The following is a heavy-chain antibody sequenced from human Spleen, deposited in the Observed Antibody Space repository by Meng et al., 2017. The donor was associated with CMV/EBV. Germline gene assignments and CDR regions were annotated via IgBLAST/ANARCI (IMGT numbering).Heavy chain of an antibody. CDR2: IDPNSGDT. CDR3: ATENLKY. CDR1: GYTFTDYY. Sequence: GRVSCKASGYTFTDYYMHWVRQAPGQGLEWMGRIDPNSGDTTSAQKFQGRVTMTRDTSINTAYMEVSSLSSGDTAMFYCATENLKYWGQGTLVTVSS. V-gene: IGHV1-2*06. J-gene: IGHJ4*02.